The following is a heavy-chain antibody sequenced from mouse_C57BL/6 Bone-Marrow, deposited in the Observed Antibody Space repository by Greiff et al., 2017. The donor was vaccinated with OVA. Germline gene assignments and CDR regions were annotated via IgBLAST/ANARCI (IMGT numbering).Heavy chain of an antibody. J-gene: IGHJ2*01. CDR3: ARQYYDYETG. V-gene: IGHV5-2*01. CDR2: INSDGGST. Sequence: EVNLVESGGGLVQPGESLKLSCESNEYEFPSHDMSWVRKTPSPLLALVAAINSDGGSTYYPDTMERRFIISRDKTKKTLYLQMSSLRSEDTALYYCARQYYDYETGWGQGTTLTVSS. D-gene: IGHD2-4*01. CDR1: EYEFPSHD.